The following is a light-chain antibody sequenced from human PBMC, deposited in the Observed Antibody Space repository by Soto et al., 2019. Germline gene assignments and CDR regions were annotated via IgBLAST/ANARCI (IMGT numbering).Light chain of an antibody. J-gene: IGLJ1*01. V-gene: IGLV2-14*01. CDR2: EVT. CDR3: SSFTISSTYV. Sequence: QSALTQPASVSGSPGQSITISCTGTSSDVGAYNYVSWYQQHPGKIPKLMIYEVTNRPSGVSDRFSGSNAGNTASLTISGLQAEDEADYYCSSFTISSTYVFGGGTKVTVL. CDR1: SSDVGAYNY.